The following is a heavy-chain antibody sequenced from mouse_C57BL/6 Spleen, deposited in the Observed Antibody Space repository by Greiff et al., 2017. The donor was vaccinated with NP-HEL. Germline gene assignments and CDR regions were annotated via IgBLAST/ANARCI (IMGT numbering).Heavy chain of an antibody. CDR1: GYSITSGYY. CDR2: ISYDGSN. V-gene: IGHV3-6*01. Sequence: EVQVVESGPGLVKPSQSLSLTCSVTGYSITSGYYWNWIRQFPGNKLEWMGYISYDGSNNYNPSLKNRISITRDTSKNQFFLKLNSVTTEDTATYYCAKEGPSFHYFYYWGQGTTLTVSS. J-gene: IGHJ2*01. CDR3: AKEGPSFHYFYY.